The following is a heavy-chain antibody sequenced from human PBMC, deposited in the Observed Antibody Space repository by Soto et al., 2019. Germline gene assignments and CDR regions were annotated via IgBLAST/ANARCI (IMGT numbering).Heavy chain of an antibody. V-gene: IGHV3-7*01. J-gene: IGHJ4*02. Sequence: GGSLRLSFADSGFTFSRYWLSWVRQAPGKGLEWVANIKQDGSEKYYADTVKGRFPISRDNAKNSLYLQMNSLRAEDTAVYYCARVGIVVVPAASYYFDYWGQGT. CDR3: ARVGIVVVPAASYYFDY. D-gene: IGHD2-2*01. CDR2: IKQDGSEK. CDR1: GFTFSRYW.